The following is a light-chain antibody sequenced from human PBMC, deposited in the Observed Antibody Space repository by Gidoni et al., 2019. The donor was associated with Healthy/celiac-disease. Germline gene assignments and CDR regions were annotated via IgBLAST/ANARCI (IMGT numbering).Light chain of an antibody. CDR3: QAWDSSTFWV. V-gene: IGLV3-1*01. J-gene: IGLJ3*02. Sequence: SYALTPPPSVSVSPGQTASITCSGDKLGDKYACWYQQKPGQSPVLVIYQDSKRPSGIPERFSGSNSGNTATLTISGTQAMDEADYYCQAWDSSTFWVFGGGTKLTVL. CDR2: QDS. CDR1: KLGDKY.